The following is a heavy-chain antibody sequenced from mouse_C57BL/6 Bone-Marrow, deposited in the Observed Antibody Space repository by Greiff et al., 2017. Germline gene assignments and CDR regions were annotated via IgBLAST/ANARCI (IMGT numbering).Heavy chain of an antibody. CDR3: ARGGGGVDY. CDR2: ISDGGSYT. V-gene: IGHV5-4*01. D-gene: IGHD1-1*02. Sequence: EVQLVESGGGLVKPGGSLKLSCAASGFTFSSYAMSWVRQTPEKRLEWVATISDGGSYTYYPDNVKGRFTISRDNAKNNLYLQMSHLKSEDTAMYYCARGGGGVDYWGQGTTLTVSS. CDR1: GFTFSSYA. J-gene: IGHJ2*01.